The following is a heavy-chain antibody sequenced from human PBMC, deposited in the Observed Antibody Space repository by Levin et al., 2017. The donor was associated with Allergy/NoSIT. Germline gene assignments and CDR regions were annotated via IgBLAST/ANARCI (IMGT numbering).Heavy chain of an antibody. CDR2: IYYSGST. CDR1: GVSISSSSYY. CDR3: ARHGPPQWLVTGYFDY. Sequence: KPSETLSLTCTVSGVSISSSSYYWGWIRQPPGKGLEWIGSIYYSGSTYYNPPLKSRATISVDTSKNQFSLKLNSVTAADTAVYYCARHGPPQWLVTGYFDYWGQGTLVTVAS. J-gene: IGHJ4*02. V-gene: IGHV4-39*01. D-gene: IGHD6-19*01.